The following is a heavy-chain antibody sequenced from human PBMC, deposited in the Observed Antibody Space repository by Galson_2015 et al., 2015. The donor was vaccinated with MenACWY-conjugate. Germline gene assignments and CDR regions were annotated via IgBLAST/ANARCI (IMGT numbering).Heavy chain of an antibody. Sequence: SLRLSGAASGFTFSNAWMSWVRQAPGKGLEWVGRIKSKTEGGTTDYAAPVKGRFTISRDDSKNTLYLQMNSLKTEVTAVYYCTAKGGSYPTEIFDFWGQGTLVTVSS. J-gene: IGHJ4*02. CDR2: IKSKTEGGTT. CDR3: TAKGGSYPTEIFDF. V-gene: IGHV3-15*01. D-gene: IGHD1-26*01. CDR1: GFTFSNAW.